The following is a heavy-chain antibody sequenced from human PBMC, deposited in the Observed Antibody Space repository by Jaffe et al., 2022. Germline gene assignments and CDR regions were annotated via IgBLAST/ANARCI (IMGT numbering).Heavy chain of an antibody. CDR2: IYYSGST. D-gene: IGHD2-15*01. Sequence: QLQLQESGPGLVKPSETLSLTCTVSGGSISSSSYYWGWIRQPPGKGLEWIGSIYYSGSTYYNPSLKSRVTISVDTSKNQFSLKLSSVTAADTAVYYCARKLKGIYCSGGSCYSGVSQAMAFDIWGQGTMVTVSS. V-gene: IGHV4-39*01. J-gene: IGHJ3*02. CDR1: GGSISSSSYY. CDR3: ARKLKGIYCSGGSCYSGVSQAMAFDI.